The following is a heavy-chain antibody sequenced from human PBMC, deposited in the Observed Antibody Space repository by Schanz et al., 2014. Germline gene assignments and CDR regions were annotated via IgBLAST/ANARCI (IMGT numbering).Heavy chain of an antibody. Sequence: QVLLQESGPVLVKPSETLSLTCTVSGGSISSGVHYWSWVRQPAGRGLEWIGRIYISGSTRFNPSLKSRVTRSLDAPKNQVSLPLRSVTAADTAVYYCAREPLSGYNWFDPWGQGSLVTVSS. CDR1: GGSISSGVHY. V-gene: IGHV4-61*02. J-gene: IGHJ5*02. CDR3: AREPLSGYNWFDP. CDR2: IYISGST. D-gene: IGHD6-25*01.